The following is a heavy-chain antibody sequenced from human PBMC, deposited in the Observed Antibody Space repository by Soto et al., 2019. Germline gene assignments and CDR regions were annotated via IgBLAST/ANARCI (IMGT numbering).Heavy chain of an antibody. V-gene: IGHV3-11*01. CDR3: ARSYSSGWEFDY. Sequence: PGGSLRLSCVASGFTFSNYYMSWIRQAPGKGLEWVSYISSTGRTIYYADSVKGRFTVSRDNAQNSLSLKLNSLRVGDTAVYYCARSYSSGWEFDYWGQGTQVTVSS. J-gene: IGHJ4*02. CDR2: ISSTGRTI. CDR1: GFTFSNYY. D-gene: IGHD6-19*01.